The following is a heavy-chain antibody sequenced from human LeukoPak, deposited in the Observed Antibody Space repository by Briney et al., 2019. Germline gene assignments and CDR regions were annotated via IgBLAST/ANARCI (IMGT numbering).Heavy chain of an antibody. D-gene: IGHD3-22*01. J-gene: IGHJ4*02. CDR3: AKDDSSGYIVDYFDY. V-gene: IGHV3-23*01. CDR2: ISGSGGST. CDR1: GFTFSSYA. Sequence: GGSLRLSCAASGFTFSSYAMSWVRQAPGKGLEWVSAISGSGGSTYYADSVKGRFTISRDNSKNTLYLRMNSLRAEDTAVYYCAKDDSSGYIVDYFDYWGQGTLVTVSS.